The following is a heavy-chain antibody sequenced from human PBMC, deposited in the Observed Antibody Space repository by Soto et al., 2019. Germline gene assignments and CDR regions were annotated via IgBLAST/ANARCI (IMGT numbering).Heavy chain of an antibody. V-gene: IGHV1-3*01. CDR3: ASDCGGDCYSPAYYYYGMDV. Sequence: QVQLVQSGAEVKKPGASVKVSCKASGYTFTSYAMHWVRQAPGQRLEWMGWINAGNGNTKYSQKFQGRVTITRDTSASTAYMELSSLRSEDTAVYYCASDCGGDCYSPAYYYYGMDVWGQGTTVTVSS. CDR1: GYTFTSYA. J-gene: IGHJ6*02. CDR2: INAGNGNT. D-gene: IGHD2-21*02.